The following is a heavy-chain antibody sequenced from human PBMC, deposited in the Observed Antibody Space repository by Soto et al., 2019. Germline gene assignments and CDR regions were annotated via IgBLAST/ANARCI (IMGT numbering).Heavy chain of an antibody. CDR2: IYYSGST. D-gene: IGHD3-10*01. J-gene: IGHJ4*02. V-gene: IGHV4-39*07. CDR3: ARSGSYYPHFDY. CDR1: GGSISSYY. Sequence: SETLSLTCTVSGGSISSYYWGWIRQPPGKGLEWIGNIYYSGSTYYNPSLKSRVTISVDKSKNQFSLKLSSVTAADTAVYYCARSGSYYPHFDYWGQGTLVTVSS.